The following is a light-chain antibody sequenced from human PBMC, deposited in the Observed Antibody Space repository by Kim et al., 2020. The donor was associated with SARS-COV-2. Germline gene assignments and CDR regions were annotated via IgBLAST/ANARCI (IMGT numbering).Light chain of an antibody. Sequence: SLGERATFSGRASQNVSTVYLAWYQQRPGQAPSLLLYGASNRATGTPDRFRGSGSGTDFALIISKLEPEDLGVYYCQQFERSPITFGQGTRLEIK. V-gene: IGKV3-20*01. CDR2: GAS. CDR3: QQFERSPIT. J-gene: IGKJ5*01. CDR1: QNVSTVY.